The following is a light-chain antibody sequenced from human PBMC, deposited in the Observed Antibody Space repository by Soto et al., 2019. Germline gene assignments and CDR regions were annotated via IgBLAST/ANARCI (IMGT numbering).Light chain of an antibody. Sequence: DIQMTQSPSSLYASVGDRVIITCRASQSISNYLNWYQQEPGKAPKLLIYSTSTLQGGVPSRFSGGGSGTHFTLTISSLQPEDFATYFCQSYKKRTFGQGTKVEIK. CDR2: STS. V-gene: IGKV1-39*01. J-gene: IGKJ1*01. CDR1: QSISNY. CDR3: QSYKKRT.